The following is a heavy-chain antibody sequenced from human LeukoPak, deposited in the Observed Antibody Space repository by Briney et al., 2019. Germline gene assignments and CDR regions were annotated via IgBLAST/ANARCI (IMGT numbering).Heavy chain of an antibody. CDR2: ISSSGSTI. J-gene: IGHJ4*02. CDR3: ARGGAATVKYYGDSY. V-gene: IGHV3-11*04. Sequence: SGGSLRLSCAASGFTFSDYYMSWIRQAPGKGLEWVSYISSSGSTIYYADSVKGRFTISRDNAKNSLYLQMNSLRAEDTAVCYCARGGAATVKYYGDSYWGQGTLVTVSS. D-gene: IGHD4-17*01. CDR1: GFTFSDYY.